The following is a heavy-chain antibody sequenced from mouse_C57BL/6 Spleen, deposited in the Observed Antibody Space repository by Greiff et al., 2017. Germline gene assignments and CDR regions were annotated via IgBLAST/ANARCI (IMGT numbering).Heavy chain of an antibody. CDR1: GYTFTSYD. Sequence: QVQLQQSGPELVKPGASVKLSCKASGYTFTSYDIHWVKQRPGQGLEWIGWIYPRDGSTKYNEKFKGKATLTVDTSSSTAYMELHSLTSADSAVYFSARGGDGSFDYWGQGTTLTVSS. D-gene: IGHD3-3*01. J-gene: IGHJ2*01. V-gene: IGHV1-85*01. CDR2: IYPRDGST. CDR3: ARGGDGSFDY.